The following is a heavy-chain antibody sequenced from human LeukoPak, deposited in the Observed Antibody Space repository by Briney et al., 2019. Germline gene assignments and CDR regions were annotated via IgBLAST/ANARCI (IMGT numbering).Heavy chain of an antibody. V-gene: IGHV4-34*01. CDR1: GGSFSGYY. D-gene: IGHD3-3*01. CDR2: INHSGST. Sequence: SETLSLTCAVYGGSFSGYYWSWIRQPPGKGLEWIGEINHSGSTNYNPSLKSRVTISVDTSKNQFSLKLSSVTAADTAVYYCATTFGVPNYYYYYYMDVWGKGTTVTVSS. CDR3: ATTFGVPNYYYYYYMDV. J-gene: IGHJ6*03.